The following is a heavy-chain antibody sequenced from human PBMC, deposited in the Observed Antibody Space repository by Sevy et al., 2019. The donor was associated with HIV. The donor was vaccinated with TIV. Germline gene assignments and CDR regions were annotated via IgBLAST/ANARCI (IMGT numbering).Heavy chain of an antibody. CDR1: GYTFTGYY. D-gene: IGHD2-2*01. CDR2: INPNSGGT. J-gene: IGHJ6*02. V-gene: IGHV1-2*02. CDR3: ARDSPIVVVPAAQRSYYYYGMDV. Sequence: ASVKLSCKASGYTFTGYYMHWVRQAPGQGLEWMGWINPNSGGTNYAQKFQGRVTMTRDTSISTAYMELSRLRSDETAVYYCARDSPIVVVPAAQRSYYYYGMDVWGQGTTVTVSS.